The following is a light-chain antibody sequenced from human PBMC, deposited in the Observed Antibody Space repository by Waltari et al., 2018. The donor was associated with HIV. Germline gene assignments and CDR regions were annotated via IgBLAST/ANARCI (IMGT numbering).Light chain of an antibody. V-gene: IGLV1-44*01. J-gene: IGLJ3*02. CDR1: SSNIGGNT. Sequence: QSVLPQPPSASGTPGQRITISCSGSSSNIGGNTANWYQQPPGKAPKLPIYGVNNRPAGVPDRFSGSKSGNSASLAITGLQSEDEADYYCAARDDRLHDLVFGGGTKLTVL. CDR3: AARDDRLHDLV. CDR2: GVN.